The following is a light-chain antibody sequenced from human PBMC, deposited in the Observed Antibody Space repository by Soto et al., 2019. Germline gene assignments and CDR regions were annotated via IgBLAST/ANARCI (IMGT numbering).Light chain of an antibody. CDR3: QQYGSSPEIS. V-gene: IGKV3-20*01. J-gene: IGKJ3*01. CDR1: QTISDNY. CDR2: GAS. Sequence: DIVLTQSPGTLSLSPGERATLSCRASQTISDNYLAWYQQKPGQSPRLLISGASIRAPGIPDRFNGSWSETDFTLTISRLEPEDLAFYYCQQYGSSPEISFGPGTKVDIK.